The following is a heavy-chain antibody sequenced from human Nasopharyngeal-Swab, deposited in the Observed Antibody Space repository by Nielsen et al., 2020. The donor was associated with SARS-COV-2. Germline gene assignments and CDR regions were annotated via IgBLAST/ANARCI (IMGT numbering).Heavy chain of an antibody. CDR1: GFSFSEYY. CDR3: ASLLWFGELPSDYYYYGMDV. Sequence: GESLKISCAASGFSFSEYYMSWIRQAPGKGLEWISDISSSGSIPHYADSMKGRFTISRDNAKNSLYLQMNSPRAEDTAVYYCASLLWFGELPSDYYYYGMDVWGQGTTVTVSS. V-gene: IGHV3-11*04. D-gene: IGHD3-10*01. J-gene: IGHJ6*02. CDR2: ISSSGSIP.